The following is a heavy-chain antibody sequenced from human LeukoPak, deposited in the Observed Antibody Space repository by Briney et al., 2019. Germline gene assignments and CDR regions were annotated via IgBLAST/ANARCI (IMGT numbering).Heavy chain of an antibody. CDR3: AKVRPVAHRELTPEFDY. CDR1: GFTFSSYG. Sequence: PGGSLRLSCAASGFTFSSYGMSWVRQAPGKGLEWVSAISGSGGSAYYADSVKGRFTISRDNSKNTLYLQMNSLRAEDTAVYYCAKVRPVAHRELTPEFDYWGQGTLVTVSS. CDR2: ISGSGGSA. J-gene: IGHJ4*02. V-gene: IGHV3-23*01. D-gene: IGHD1-26*01.